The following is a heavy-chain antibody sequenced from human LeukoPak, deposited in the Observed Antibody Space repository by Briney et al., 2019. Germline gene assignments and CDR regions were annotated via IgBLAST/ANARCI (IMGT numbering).Heavy chain of an antibody. CDR1: GFTVSSNY. Sequence: GGSLRLSCAASGFTVSSNYMSWVRQAPGKGLEWVSVIYSGGSTYYADSVKGRFTISRGNSKNTLYLQMNSLRAGYTAVYYCARSPGAYCGGDCYPYYFDYWGQGTLVTVSS. CDR3: ARSPGAYCGGDCYPYYFDY. J-gene: IGHJ4*02. D-gene: IGHD2-21*02. CDR2: IYSGGST. V-gene: IGHV3-53*01.